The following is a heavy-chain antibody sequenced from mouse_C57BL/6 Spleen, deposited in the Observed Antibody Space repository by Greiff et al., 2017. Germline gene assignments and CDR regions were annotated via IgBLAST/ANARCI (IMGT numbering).Heavy chain of an antibody. Sequence: LVESGAELVKPGASVKISCKASGYAFSSYWMNWVKQRPGKGLEWIGQIYPGDGDTNYNGKFKGKATLTADKSSSTAYMQLSSLTSEDSAVYFCARSGGSSYFADWGQGTLVTVSA. CDR3: ARSGGSSYFAD. CDR2: IYPGDGDT. J-gene: IGHJ3*01. CDR1: GYAFSSYW. D-gene: IGHD1-1*01. V-gene: IGHV1-80*01.